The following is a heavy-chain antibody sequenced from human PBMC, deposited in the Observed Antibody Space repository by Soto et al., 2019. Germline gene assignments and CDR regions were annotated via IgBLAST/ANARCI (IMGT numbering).Heavy chain of an antibody. V-gene: IGHV1-69*13. Sequence: SVKVSCKASGGTFSSYAISWVRQAPGQGLEWMGGTIPIFGTANYAQKFQGRVTITADESTSTAYMELSSLRSEDTAVYYCARVSQRTVGYCSGGSCYSMDVWGQGTTVTVSS. D-gene: IGHD2-15*01. CDR1: GGTFSSYA. J-gene: IGHJ6*02. CDR3: ARVSQRTVGYCSGGSCYSMDV. CDR2: TIPIFGTA.